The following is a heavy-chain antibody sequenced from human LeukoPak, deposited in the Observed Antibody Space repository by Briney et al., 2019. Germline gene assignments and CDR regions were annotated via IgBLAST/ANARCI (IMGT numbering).Heavy chain of an antibody. J-gene: IGHJ4*02. D-gene: IGHD3-10*01. CDR2: IYYSGST. V-gene: IGHV4-59*01. CDR1: GGSISSYY. Sequence: SETLSLTCTVSGGSISSYYWSWIRQPPGKGLEWIGYIYYSGSTNYNPSLKSRVTISVDTSKNQFSLKLSSVTAADTAVYYCARVSTMVRGVLDYWGQGTLVTVSS. CDR3: ARVSTMVRGVLDY.